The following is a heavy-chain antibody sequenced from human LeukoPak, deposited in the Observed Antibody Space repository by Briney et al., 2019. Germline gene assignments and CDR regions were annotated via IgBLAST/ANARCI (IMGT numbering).Heavy chain of an antibody. CDR2: MSPNSGDT. CDR3: ARGPPNWGYDY. Sequence: ASVKVSCKASGYTSTSYDFNWVRQATGQRPEWMGWMSPNSGDTGYAQKFQDRVTMTRNTSISTAYMELSSLRSDDTAVYYCARGPPNWGYDYWGPGTLVTISS. CDR1: GYTSTSYD. V-gene: IGHV1-8*01. D-gene: IGHD7-27*01. J-gene: IGHJ4*02.